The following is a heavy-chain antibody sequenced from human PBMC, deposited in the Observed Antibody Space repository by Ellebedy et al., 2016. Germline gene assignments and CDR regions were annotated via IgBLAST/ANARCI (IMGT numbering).Heavy chain of an antibody. CDR3: AREIGDYYDSSGYYYDYYYGMDV. CDR2: ISSSSSYI. V-gene: IGHV3-21*01. CDR1: GFTFSSYS. Sequence: GGSLRLXXAASGFTFSSYSMNWVRQAPGKGLEWVSSISSSSSYIYYADSVKGRFTISRDNAKNSLYLQMNSLRAEDTAVYYCAREIGDYYDSSGYYYDYYYGMDVWGQGTTVTVSS. J-gene: IGHJ6*02. D-gene: IGHD3-22*01.